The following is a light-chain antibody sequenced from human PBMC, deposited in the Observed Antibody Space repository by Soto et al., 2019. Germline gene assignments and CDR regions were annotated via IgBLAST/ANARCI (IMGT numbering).Light chain of an antibody. CDR2: DAS. V-gene: IGKV3-11*01. CDR3: QQRSNWPRA. CDR1: QSIGTY. Sequence: IVLTQSPATLSLSPWEGATLSCRASQSIGTYLAWYQHKPGQAPRLLIFDASNRATGIPARFSGSGSGTDFTLTISSLEPEDFAVYYCQQRSNWPRAFGGGTKVDIK. J-gene: IGKJ4*01.